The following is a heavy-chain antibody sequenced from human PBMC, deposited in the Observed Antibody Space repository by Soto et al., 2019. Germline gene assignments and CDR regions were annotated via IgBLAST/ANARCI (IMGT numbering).Heavy chain of an antibody. J-gene: IGHJ6*03. V-gene: IGHV5-51*01. CDR2: IYPADSDT. D-gene: IGHD3-10*01. CDR1: GYSFNTYW. Sequence: GESLKISCQGSGYSFNTYWIGWVRQMPGKGLEWMGIIYPADSDTRYSTSFQGQVTMSADKSISTAYLQWSSLKASDTATYYCARGSPSYSYHYIDVWGKGTTVTVSS. CDR3: ARGSPSYSYHYIDV.